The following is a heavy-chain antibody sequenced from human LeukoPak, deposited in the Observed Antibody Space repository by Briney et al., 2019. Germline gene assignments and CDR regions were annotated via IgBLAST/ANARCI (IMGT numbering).Heavy chain of an antibody. CDR1: GGSISSGSYY. D-gene: IGHD4-23*01. J-gene: IGHJ4*02. CDR2: IYSSGST. CDR3: ARDEGVVTSAYFDY. V-gene: IGHV4-61*02. Sequence: SQTLSLTCTVSGGSISSGSYYWSWIRQPAGKGLEWIGRIYSSGSTNYNPSLKSRVTISVDTSKNQFSLKLSSVTAADTAVYYCARDEGVVTSAYFDYWGQGTLVTVSS.